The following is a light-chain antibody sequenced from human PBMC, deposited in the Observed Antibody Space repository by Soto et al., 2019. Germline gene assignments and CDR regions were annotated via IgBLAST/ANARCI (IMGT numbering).Light chain of an antibody. CDR2: GAS. Sequence: EIVMTQSPATLSVSPGERATLSCRASQSVSSNLAWYQQKPGQAPRLLIYGASTRATGIPARSSGSGSGTEFTLTLSSLQSAAFAVYYCQQYNNWPPPFTFGPGTKVDI. V-gene: IGKV3-15*01. CDR1: QSVSSN. CDR3: QQYNNWPPPFT. J-gene: IGKJ3*01.